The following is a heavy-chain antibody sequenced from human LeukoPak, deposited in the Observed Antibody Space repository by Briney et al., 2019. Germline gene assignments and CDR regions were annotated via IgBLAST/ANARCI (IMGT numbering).Heavy chain of an antibody. V-gene: IGHV3-23*01. Sequence: GGSLRLSCAASGFTFSSYAMSWVRQAPGKGLEWVSAISGSGGSTYYADSVKGRFTISRDNSKNTLYLQMNSLRAEDTAVYYCAKDRIVADFWSGYYSFFDYWGQGTLVTVSS. CDR3: AKDRIVADFWSGYYSFFDY. D-gene: IGHD3-3*01. J-gene: IGHJ4*02. CDR1: GFTFSSYA. CDR2: ISGSGGST.